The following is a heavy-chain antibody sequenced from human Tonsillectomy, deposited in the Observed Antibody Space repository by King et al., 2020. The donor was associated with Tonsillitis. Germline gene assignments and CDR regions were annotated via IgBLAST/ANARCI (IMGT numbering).Heavy chain of an antibody. V-gene: IGHV1-69*12. CDR1: GGTCSSYA. CDR3: ARMGGGNWFDP. D-gene: IGHD3-16*01. Sequence: QLVQSGAEVKKPGSSVKVSCKASGGTCSSYAISWVRQAPGQGLEWMGGVVPIFGTPNCAQKVQGRVPITADEATSTAYMELKSLTSEDTAVYYCARMGGGNWFDPWGQGTLVTVSS. CDR2: VVPIFGTP. J-gene: IGHJ5*02.